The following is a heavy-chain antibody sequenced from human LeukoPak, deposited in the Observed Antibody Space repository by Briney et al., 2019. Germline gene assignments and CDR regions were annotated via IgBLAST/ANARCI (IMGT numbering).Heavy chain of an antibody. CDR2: IYHSGST. CDR1: GGSISSGGYY. V-gene: IGHV4-30-2*01. CDR3: ARFVNSRRWFDP. Sequence: PSETLSLTCTVSGGSISSGGYYWSWIRQPPGKGLEWIGYIYHSGSTYYNPSLKSRVTISVDRSKNQFSLKLSSVTAADTAVYYCARFVNSRRWFDPWGQGTLVTVSS. J-gene: IGHJ5*02. D-gene: IGHD2/OR15-2a*01.